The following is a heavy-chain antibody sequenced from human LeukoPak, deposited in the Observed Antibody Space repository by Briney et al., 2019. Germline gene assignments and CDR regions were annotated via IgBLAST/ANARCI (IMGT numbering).Heavy chain of an antibody. CDR3: ARGEVGASADYYYYYYMDV. V-gene: IGHV1-2*02. D-gene: IGHD1-26*01. CDR1: GYTFTGYY. CDR2: INPNSGGT. Sequence: ASVKVSCKASGYTFTGYYMHWVRQAPGQGLEWMGWINPNSGGTNYAQKFQGRVTMTRDTSKNQFSLKLSSVTAADTAVYYCARGEVGASADYYYYYYMDVWGKGTTVTISS. J-gene: IGHJ6*03.